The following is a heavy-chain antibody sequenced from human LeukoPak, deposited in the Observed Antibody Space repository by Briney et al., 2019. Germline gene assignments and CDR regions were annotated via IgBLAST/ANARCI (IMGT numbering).Heavy chain of an antibody. CDR2: INSDGSST. V-gene: IGHV3-74*01. J-gene: IGHJ4*02. CDR1: GFTFSSYW. CDR3: ARDGGDYGLFDY. D-gene: IGHD4-17*01. Sequence: GGSLRLSCAASGFTFSSYWMHWVRQAPGKGLVWVSRINSDGSSTSYADSVKGRFTISRDNAKNSLYLQMNSLRAEDTAVYYCARDGGDYGLFDYWGQGTLVTVSS.